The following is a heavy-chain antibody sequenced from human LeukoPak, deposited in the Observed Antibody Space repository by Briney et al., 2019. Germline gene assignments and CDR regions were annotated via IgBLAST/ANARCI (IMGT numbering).Heavy chain of an antibody. CDR2: IWYDGSKK. J-gene: IGHJ4*02. V-gene: IGHV3-33*01. D-gene: IGHD3-22*01. Sequence: GGSLRLSCAVSGFTFSSYGMHWVRQAPGKGLEWVAVIWYDGSKKYYADSVKGRFTISRDNSKNTLDLQMNSLRAEDTAVYYCAREAEYESSGHQYFDYWGQGILVTVSS. CDR3: AREAEYESSGHQYFDY. CDR1: GFTFSSYG.